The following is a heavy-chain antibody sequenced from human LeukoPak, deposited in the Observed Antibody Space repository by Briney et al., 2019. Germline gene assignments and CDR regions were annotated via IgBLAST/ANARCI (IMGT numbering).Heavy chain of an antibody. V-gene: IGHV4-59*01. CDR1: GGPISSYY. Sequence: SETLSLTCTVSGGPISSYYWSWIRQPPGKGLEWIGYIYNSESTNYNPSLKSRVTISVDTSKNQFSLKLSSVTAADTAMYYCARAGELTEFDYWGQGTLVTVSS. D-gene: IGHD1-7*01. J-gene: IGHJ4*02. CDR3: ARAGELTEFDY. CDR2: IYNSEST.